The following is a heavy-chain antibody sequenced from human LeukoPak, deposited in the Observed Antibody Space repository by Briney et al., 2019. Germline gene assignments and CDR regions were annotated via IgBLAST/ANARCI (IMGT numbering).Heavy chain of an antibody. D-gene: IGHD3-3*02. CDR1: GFTFRTYA. CDR2: ITGSGTNT. J-gene: IGHJ3*01. CDR3: AKAISFGAFDV. Sequence: GGSLRLSCAASGFTFRTYAMSWVRQAPGKGLEWVSTITGSGTNTYYADSVKGRFTTSTENSKPTPPLQMNGPSAEATAASYCAKAISFGAFDVWGQGTMVTVSS. V-gene: IGHV3-23*01.